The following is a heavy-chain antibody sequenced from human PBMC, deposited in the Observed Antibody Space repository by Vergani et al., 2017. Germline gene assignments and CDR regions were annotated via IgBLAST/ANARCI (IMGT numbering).Heavy chain of an antibody. CDR3: ARESVGLGYYGSGSHWYFDL. CDR2: IYTSGST. D-gene: IGHD3-10*01. CDR1: GGSISSGSYY. Sequence: QVQLQESGPGLVKPSQTLSLTCTVSGGSISSGSYYWSWIRQPAGKGLEWIGRIYTSGSTNYNPSLKSRVTISVDTSKNQFSLKLSSVTAADTAVYYCARESVGLGYYGSGSHWYFDLWGRGTLVTVSS. V-gene: IGHV4-61*02. J-gene: IGHJ2*01.